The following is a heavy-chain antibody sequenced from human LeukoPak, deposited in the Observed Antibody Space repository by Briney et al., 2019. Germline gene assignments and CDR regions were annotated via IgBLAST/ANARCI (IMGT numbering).Heavy chain of an antibody. CDR3: ARGPSGYDSYFDY. CDR2: IYYSGST. CDR1: GGSISISNSNW. D-gene: IGHD5-12*01. Sequence: SETLSLTCAVSGGSISISNSNWWSWVRQPPGKGLEWIGYIYYSGSTNYNPSLKSRVTISVGTSKNQFSLKLSSVTAADTAVYYCARGPSGYDSYFDYWGQGTLVTVSS. V-gene: IGHV4-61*01. J-gene: IGHJ4*02.